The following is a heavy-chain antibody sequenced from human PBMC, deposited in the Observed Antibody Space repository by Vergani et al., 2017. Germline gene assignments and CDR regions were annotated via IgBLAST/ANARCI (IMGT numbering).Heavy chain of an antibody. Sequence: QVKLQESGPGLLKPSQTLSLTCTVSGESIRSGSHYWSWIRQPAGKGPEWIGHIHTGGSTDLNPSFKSRVSISVDTSKSQSSLKPNSVTVAGTAVYYCARSRPYCTSGSCPAIWGQGTLVTVSS. J-gene: IGHJ4*02. V-gene: IGHV4-61*02. CDR3: ARSRPYCTSGSCPAI. CDR2: IHTGGST. CDR1: GESIRSGSHY. D-gene: IGHD2-15*01.